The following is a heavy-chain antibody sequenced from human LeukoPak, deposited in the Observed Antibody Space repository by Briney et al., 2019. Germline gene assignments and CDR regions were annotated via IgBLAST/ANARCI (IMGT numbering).Heavy chain of an antibody. CDR2: MNPNSGNT. CDR3: ARVQQYYYDSSGYLGP. Sequence: ASVKVSCKASGYTFTSYDIYWVRQATGQGLEWMGWMNPNSGNTGYAQKFQGRVTMTRNTSISTAYMELSSLRSEDTAVYYCARVQQYYYDSSGYLGPWGQGTLVTVSS. V-gene: IGHV1-8*01. D-gene: IGHD3-22*01. CDR1: GYTFTSYD. J-gene: IGHJ5*02.